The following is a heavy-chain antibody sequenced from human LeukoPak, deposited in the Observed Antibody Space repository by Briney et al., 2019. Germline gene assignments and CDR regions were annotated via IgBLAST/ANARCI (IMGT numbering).Heavy chain of an antibody. Sequence: SETLSLDCAVYGGSFSGYYWSWIRQPAGKGLEWIGEINHSGSTNYNPSLKSRVTISVDTSKNQFSLKLSSVTAADTAVYYCARADIVLMVSASETYYFDYWGQGTLVTVSS. CDR3: ARADIVLMVSASETYYFDY. D-gene: IGHD2-8*01. J-gene: IGHJ4*02. CDR2: INHSGST. V-gene: IGHV4-34*01. CDR1: GGSFSGYY.